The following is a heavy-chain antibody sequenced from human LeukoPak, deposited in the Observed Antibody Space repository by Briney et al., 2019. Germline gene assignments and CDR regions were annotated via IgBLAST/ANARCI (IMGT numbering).Heavy chain of an antibody. CDR2: IIPILGIA. CDR1: GGTFSSYA. V-gene: IGHV1-69*04. J-gene: IGHJ5*02. CDR3: ARVGNWFDP. Sequence: SVKVSCKASGGTFSSYAISWVRQAPGQGLEWMGRIIPILGIANYAQKFQGRVTMTTDTSTSTAYMELRSLRSDDTAVYYCARVGNWFDPWGQGTLVTVSS.